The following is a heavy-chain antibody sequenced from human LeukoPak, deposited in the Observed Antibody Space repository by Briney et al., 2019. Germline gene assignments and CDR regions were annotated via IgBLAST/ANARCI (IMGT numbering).Heavy chain of an antibody. D-gene: IGHD2-21*01. Sequence: GGSLRLSYAASGFTFSSKGMSWVRQAPGKGLEWVSAISGSGGSTYYADSVKGRFTISRDNSKNTLYLQMNSLRAEDTAIYYCAKDSPVMTRWGQGTLVTVSS. CDR2: ISGSGGST. V-gene: IGHV3-23*01. CDR1: GFTFSSKG. CDR3: AKDSPVMTR. J-gene: IGHJ4*02.